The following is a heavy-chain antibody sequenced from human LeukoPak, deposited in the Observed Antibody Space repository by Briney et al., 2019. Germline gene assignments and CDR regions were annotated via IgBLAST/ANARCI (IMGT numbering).Heavy chain of an antibody. Sequence: PGESLRLSCAASGFTFSRYWMSWVRQAPGKGLEWVANIKEDGSEKNHVDSVKGRFTISRDNAKNSLYLQMNSLRVEDTAVYYCAREIPQQLVAMDVWGQGTTVTVSS. CDR3: AREIPQQLVAMDV. D-gene: IGHD6-13*01. CDR1: GFTFSRYW. V-gene: IGHV3-7*04. CDR2: IKEDGSEK. J-gene: IGHJ6*02.